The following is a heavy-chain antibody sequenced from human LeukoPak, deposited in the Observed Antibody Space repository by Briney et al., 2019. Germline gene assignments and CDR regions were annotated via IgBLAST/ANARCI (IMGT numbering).Heavy chain of an antibody. D-gene: IGHD6-19*01. CDR1: GYSISSGYY. CDR2: IYYSGST. V-gene: IGHV4-38-2*02. Sequence: SETLSLTCTVSGYSISSGYYWGWIRQPPGKGLEWIGSIYYSGSTYYKPSLKSRVTISVDTSKNQFSLKLSSVTAADTAVYYCARLTGYSSGWPYYYYYYYMDVWGKGTTVTVSS. J-gene: IGHJ6*03. CDR3: ARLTGYSSGWPYYYYYYYMDV.